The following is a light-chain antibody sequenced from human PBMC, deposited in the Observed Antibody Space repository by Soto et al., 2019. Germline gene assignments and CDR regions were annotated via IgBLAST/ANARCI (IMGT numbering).Light chain of an antibody. J-gene: IGKJ1*01. CDR2: NAS. CDR3: QQRYNWPRT. CDR1: KSVTKS. Sequence: EIVLTQCPYTLSLSPGERATLSCRASKSVTKSLVLYQQKPGQAPRLLIYNASDRATGIPVRFSGSGSGTDFTLTISSLAPEDFAVYYCQQRYNWPRTFGQGTKVDIK. V-gene: IGKV3-11*01.